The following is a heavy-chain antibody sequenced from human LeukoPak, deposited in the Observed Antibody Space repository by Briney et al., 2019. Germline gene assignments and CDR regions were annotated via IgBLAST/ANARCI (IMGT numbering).Heavy chain of an antibody. V-gene: IGHV3-53*01. CDR1: GFTVSSNY. J-gene: IGHJ4*02. Sequence: PGGSLRLSRAASGFTVSSNYMSWVRQAPGKGLEWVSLIDSGGNTYYGDSVRGRFTISRDNSKNTLYLQMNSLRAEDTAVYYCARVAFRSSSYISGIDYWGQGNLVTVSS. CDR2: IDSGGNT. CDR3: ARVAFRSSSYISGIDY. D-gene: IGHD6-6*01.